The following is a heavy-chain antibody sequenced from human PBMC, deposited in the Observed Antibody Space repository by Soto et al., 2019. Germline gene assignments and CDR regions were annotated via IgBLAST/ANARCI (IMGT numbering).Heavy chain of an antibody. V-gene: IGHV3-23*01. CDR3: ASFSSSWYYYYYGMDV. Sequence: GGSLRLSCAASGFTFSSYAMSWVRQAPGKGLEWVSAISGSGGSTYYADSVKGRFTISRDNSKNTLYLQMNSLRAEDTAVYYCASFSSSWYYYYYGMDVWGQRTTVTGSS. J-gene: IGHJ6*02. D-gene: IGHD6-13*01. CDR2: ISGSGGST. CDR1: GFTFSSYA.